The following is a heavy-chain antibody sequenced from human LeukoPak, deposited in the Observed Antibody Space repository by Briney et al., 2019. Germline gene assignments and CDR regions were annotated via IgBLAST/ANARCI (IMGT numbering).Heavy chain of an antibody. V-gene: IGHV4-34*01. Sequence: SETLSLTCAVYGGSFSGYYWSWIRQPPGKGLEWIGEINHSGSTNYNPSLKSRVTISVDTSKNQFSLKLSSVTAADTAVYYCARGRDSSSSWYFDLWSRGTLVTVSS. CDR3: ARGRDSSSSWYFDL. D-gene: IGHD6-6*01. J-gene: IGHJ2*01. CDR2: INHSGST. CDR1: GGSFSGYY.